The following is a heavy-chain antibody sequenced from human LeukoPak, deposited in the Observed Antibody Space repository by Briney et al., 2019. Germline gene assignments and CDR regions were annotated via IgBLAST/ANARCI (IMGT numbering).Heavy chain of an antibody. Sequence: GGSLRLSCAASGFTVSDYYRSWIRQAPGKGLEWVSYIRSSGSTIYYADSVKGRFTISRDNAKNSLYLQMNSLRAEDTAVYYCARGRSSGYYFDYWGQGTLVTVCS. D-gene: IGHD3-22*01. CDR3: ARGRSSGYYFDY. V-gene: IGHV3-11*04. J-gene: IGHJ4*02. CDR1: GFTVSDYY. CDR2: IRSSGSTI.